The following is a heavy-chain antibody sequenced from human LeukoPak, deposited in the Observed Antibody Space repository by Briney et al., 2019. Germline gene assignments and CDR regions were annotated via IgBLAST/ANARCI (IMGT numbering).Heavy chain of an antibody. D-gene: IGHD3-3*01. Sequence: NPSQTLSLTCTVSGGSISSGGYYWSWIRQHPGKGLEWIGYIYYSGSTYYNPSLKSRVTISVDTSKNQFSLKLNSVTAADTAVYYCARGDVYYAPWYWGQGTLVTVSS. CDR1: GGSISSGGYY. CDR2: IYYSGST. J-gene: IGHJ4*02. CDR3: ARGDVYYAPWY. V-gene: IGHV4-31*03.